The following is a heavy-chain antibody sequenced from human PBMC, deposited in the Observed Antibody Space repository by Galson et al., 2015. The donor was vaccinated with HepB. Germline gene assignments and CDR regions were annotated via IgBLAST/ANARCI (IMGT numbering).Heavy chain of an antibody. CDR3: ARQGEMATVVYYGMDV. CDR1: GGTFSSYA. Sequence: SVKVSCKASGGTFSSYAISWVRQAPGQGLEWMGRIIPILGIANYAQKFQGRVTITADKSTSTAYMELSSLRSEDTAVYYCARQGEMATVVYYGMDVWGQGTTVTVSS. V-gene: IGHV1-69*04. D-gene: IGHD5-24*01. J-gene: IGHJ6*02. CDR2: IIPILGIA.